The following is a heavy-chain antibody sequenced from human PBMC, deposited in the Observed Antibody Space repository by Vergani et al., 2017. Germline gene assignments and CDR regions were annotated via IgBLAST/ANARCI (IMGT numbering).Heavy chain of an antibody. CDR2: IIPIFGTA. Sequence: QVQLVQSGAEVKKPGSSVKVSCKASGGTFSSYAISWVRQAPGHGLEWMGRIIPIFGTANYAQKVQGRVTITADESTGPAYMELSSLRSEDTAVYYCARDNLVCDGYNRCYEFDYWGQGTLVTVAS. D-gene: IGHD5-24*01. CDR3: ARDNLVCDGYNRCYEFDY. V-gene: IGHV1-69*18. J-gene: IGHJ4*02. CDR1: GGTFSSYA.